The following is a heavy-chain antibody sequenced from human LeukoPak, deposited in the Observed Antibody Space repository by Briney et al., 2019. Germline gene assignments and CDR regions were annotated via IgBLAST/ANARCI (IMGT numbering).Heavy chain of an antibody. CDR3: ARLPSGYSNWFDP. CDR2: IYHSGST. Sequence: PETLSLTCTVSGYSISSGYYWGWIRQPPGKGLEWIGSIYHSGSTYYNPSLKSRVTISVDTSKNQFSLKLSSVTAADTAVYYCARLPSGYSNWFDPWGQGTLVTVSS. D-gene: IGHD3-3*01. J-gene: IGHJ5*02. V-gene: IGHV4-38-2*02. CDR1: GYSISSGYY.